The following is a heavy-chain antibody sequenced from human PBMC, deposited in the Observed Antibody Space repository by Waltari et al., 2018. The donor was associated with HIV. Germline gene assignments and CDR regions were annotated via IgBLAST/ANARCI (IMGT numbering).Heavy chain of an antibody. Sequence: QVQLQQSGPGLVKPSQTLSLTCAISGDSVSSNSAAWNWIRQSPSRGLEWLGRTYIRSKWYNDYAVSVKSRITINPDPSKNQFSLQLNSVTPEDTAVYYCAREPGWGSRAYYYGMDVWGQGTTVTVSS. CDR3: AREPGWGSRAYYYGMDV. CDR1: GDSVSSNSAA. D-gene: IGHD7-27*01. CDR2: TYIRSKWYN. V-gene: IGHV6-1*01. J-gene: IGHJ6*02.